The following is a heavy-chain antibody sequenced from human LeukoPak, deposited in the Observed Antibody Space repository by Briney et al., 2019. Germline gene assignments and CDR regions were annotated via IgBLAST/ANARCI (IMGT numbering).Heavy chain of an antibody. D-gene: IGHD1-26*01. CDR1: TFTLSTYS. V-gene: IGHV3-48*02. CDR3: ARDRVGATEGDAFDI. J-gene: IGHJ3*02. CDR2: ISSSGITR. Sequence: GGSLRLSCAASTFTLSTYSMNCVRQAPGKGLEWVSYISSSGITRYYADSVKGRFTISRDNAKNSLYLQMNSLRDEDTAVYYCARDRVGATEGDAFDIWGQGTMVTVSS.